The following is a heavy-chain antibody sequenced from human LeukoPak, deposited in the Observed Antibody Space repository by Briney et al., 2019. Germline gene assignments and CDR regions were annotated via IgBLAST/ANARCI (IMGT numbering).Heavy chain of an antibody. Sequence: ASVKVSCKASGYTFTSYAMHWVRQAPGQRLEWMGWINAGNGNTKYSQKFQGRVTITRDTSASTAYMELSSLRSEDTAVYYCARPMLFDSSPGGFYYWGQGTLVTVSS. CDR1: GYTFTSYA. J-gene: IGHJ4*02. CDR2: INAGNGNT. CDR3: ARPMLFDSSPGGFYY. D-gene: IGHD6-13*01. V-gene: IGHV1-3*01.